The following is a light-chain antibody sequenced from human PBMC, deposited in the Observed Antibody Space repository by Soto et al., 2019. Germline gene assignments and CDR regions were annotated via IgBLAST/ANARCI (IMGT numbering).Light chain of an antibody. Sequence: EIVLSQFVATLSLYTGDGATLSCRASQSVSSYLAWYQQKRGQAPRLLIYDSSHRATGVPARFSGSGSGTDFTLTISSLQSEDFAVYYCQQYNDWAPETFGQGTKVDI. J-gene: IGKJ1*01. CDR2: DSS. CDR1: QSVSSY. V-gene: IGKV3-11*01. CDR3: QQYNDWAPET.